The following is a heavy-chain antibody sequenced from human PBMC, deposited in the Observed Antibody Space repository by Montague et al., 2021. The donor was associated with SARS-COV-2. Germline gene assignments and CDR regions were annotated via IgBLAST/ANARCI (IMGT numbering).Heavy chain of an antibody. CDR3: ATRTRYPQNDFGF. V-gene: IGHV4-39*01. CDR2: IYNGGST. CDR1: GDSIRNSDYS. Sequence: SETLSLTCTVSGDSIRNSDYSWGWVRQPPGNGLEWIGNIYNGGSTFYNPYLKSRVTIFVDTSKNQFSLKLSSVTAADTAVYYCATRTRYPQNDFGFWGQGTLVTVSS. J-gene: IGHJ4*02. D-gene: IGHD1-1*01.